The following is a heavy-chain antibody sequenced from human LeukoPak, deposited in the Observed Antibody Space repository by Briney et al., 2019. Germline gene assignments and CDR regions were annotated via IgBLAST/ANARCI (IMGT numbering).Heavy chain of an antibody. CDR2: IYTSGSA. J-gene: IGHJ4*02. Sequence: SETLSLTCTVSGGSISSGSYYWSWIRQPAGKGLEWIGRIYTSGSANYNPSLKSRVTISVDTSKNQFSLKLSSVTAADTAVYYCARASCSGGSCYIDYWGQGTLVTVSS. V-gene: IGHV4-61*02. D-gene: IGHD2-15*01. CDR3: ARASCSGGSCYIDY. CDR1: GGSISSGSYY.